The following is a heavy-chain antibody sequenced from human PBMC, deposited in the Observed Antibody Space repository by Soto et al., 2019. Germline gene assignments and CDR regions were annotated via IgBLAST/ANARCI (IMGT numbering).Heavy chain of an antibody. Sequence: GGSLRLSCAASGFTFTSSAMNWVRQAPGKGLEWVSSISGSGVYTYYADSVKGRFTISRDNSKNTLNLQMNSLRAEATAVYYCAKGLAVAGRYYYGMGVWGQGTTVTVSS. V-gene: IGHV3-23*01. CDR2: ISGSGVYT. CDR3: AKGLAVAGRYYYGMGV. CDR1: GFTFTSSA. D-gene: IGHD6-19*01. J-gene: IGHJ6*02.